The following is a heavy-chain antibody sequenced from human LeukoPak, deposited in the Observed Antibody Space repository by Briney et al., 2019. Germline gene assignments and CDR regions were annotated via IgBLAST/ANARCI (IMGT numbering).Heavy chain of an antibody. V-gene: IGHV3-23*01. D-gene: IGHD3-9*01. Sequence: PGGSLRLSCAASGFTFSDYYMSWIRQAPGKGLEWVSAISGGIITTYYTDSVKGRFTISRDNSKHTLDLQMDSLRVDDTAVYYCAKMTGLKLTNYGMDVWGQGTTVTVSS. CDR2: ISGGIITT. CDR1: GFTFSDYY. CDR3: AKMTGLKLTNYGMDV. J-gene: IGHJ6*02.